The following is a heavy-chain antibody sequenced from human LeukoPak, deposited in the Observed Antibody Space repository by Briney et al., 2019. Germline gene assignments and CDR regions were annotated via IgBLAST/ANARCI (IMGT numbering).Heavy chain of an antibody. CDR3: AKEDTLTTVYFDY. J-gene: IGHJ4*02. Sequence: PGGSLRLSCAASGFTFSRYDMSWVRQAPGKGLEWVSAITDSGGSTYYADSVRGRFTISRDDSKNTLYLLMNSLRAEDTAVYYCAKEDTLTTVYFDYWGQGTPVTGSS. CDR2: ITDSGGST. CDR1: GFTFSRYD. D-gene: IGHD4-17*01. V-gene: IGHV3-23*01.